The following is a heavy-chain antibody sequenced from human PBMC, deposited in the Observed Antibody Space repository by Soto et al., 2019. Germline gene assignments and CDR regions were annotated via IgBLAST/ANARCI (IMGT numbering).Heavy chain of an antibody. J-gene: IGHJ4*02. CDR2: IYYSGGT. D-gene: IGHD6-13*01. V-gene: IGHV4-59*01. Sequence: QVQLQESGPGLVKPSETLSLTCSVSGGSISSYXXXXXXQPPGKGLEWIGHIYYSGGTSYNPSLKSRIPISVDTSKNQFSLKLSSVTAADMAVYYCARDSAAGTGDYDHWGQGILVTVSS. CDR1: GGSISSYX. CDR3: ARDSAAGTGDYDH.